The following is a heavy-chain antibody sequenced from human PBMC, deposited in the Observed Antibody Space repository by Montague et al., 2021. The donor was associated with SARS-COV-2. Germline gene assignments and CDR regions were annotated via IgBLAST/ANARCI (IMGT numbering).Heavy chain of an antibody. CDR3: ARSGWLTRGFDS. D-gene: IGHD5-12*01. V-gene: IGHV4-59*01. J-gene: IGHJ4*02. Sequence: SETLSLTCTVSGGSISTYYWSWIRQPPGKGLEWIAYINYSGITNHNPSLKSRVSVSLDTSKNHLSLNLKSVTAADTAVYYCARSGWLTRGFDSWGQGTLV. CDR2: INYSGIT. CDR1: GGSISTYY.